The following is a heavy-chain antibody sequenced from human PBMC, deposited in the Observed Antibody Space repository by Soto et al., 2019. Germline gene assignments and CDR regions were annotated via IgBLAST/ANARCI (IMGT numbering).Heavy chain of an antibody. CDR3: ARTKNYGGNSRYYFDY. CDR2: INHSGST. Sequence: SETLSLTCAVYGGSFSGYYWSWIRQPPGKGLEWIGEINHSGSTNYNPSLKSRVTISVDTSKNQFSLKLSSVTAADTAVYYCARTKNYGGNSRYYFDYWGQGTLVTVSS. V-gene: IGHV4-34*01. CDR1: GGSFSGYY. J-gene: IGHJ4*02. D-gene: IGHD4-17*01.